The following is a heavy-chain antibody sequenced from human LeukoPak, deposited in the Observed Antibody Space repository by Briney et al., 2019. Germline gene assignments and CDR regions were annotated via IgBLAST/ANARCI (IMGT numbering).Heavy chain of an antibody. CDR1: GGSISSYY. J-gene: IGHJ4*02. CDR2: IYYSGST. CDR3: ARDLPGSLDY. Sequence: SETLSLTCTVSGGSISSYYWSWIRQPPGKGPEWIGYIYYSGSTNYNPSLKSRVTISVDTSKNQFSLKLSSVTAADTAVYYCARDLPGSLDYWGQGTLVTVSS. V-gene: IGHV4-59*01.